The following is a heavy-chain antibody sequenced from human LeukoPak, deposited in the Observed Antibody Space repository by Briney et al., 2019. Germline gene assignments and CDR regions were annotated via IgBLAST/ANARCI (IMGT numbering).Heavy chain of an antibody. CDR3: AKDHRYYYGSGPTGG. CDR1: GFTFSDYY. Sequence: GGSLRLSCAASGFTFSDYYMSWIRQAPGKGLEWVSYISSSGSTIYYADSVKGRFTISRDNSKNTLYLQMNSLRAEDTAVYYCAKDHRYYYGSGPTGGWGQGTLVTVSS. V-gene: IGHV3-11*01. J-gene: IGHJ4*02. D-gene: IGHD3-10*01. CDR2: ISSSGSTI.